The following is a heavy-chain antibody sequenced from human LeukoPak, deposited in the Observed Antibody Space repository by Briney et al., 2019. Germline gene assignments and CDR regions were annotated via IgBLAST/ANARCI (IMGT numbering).Heavy chain of an antibody. CDR1: GFSFDDYD. J-gene: IGHJ4*02. V-gene: IGHV3-9*01. D-gene: IGHD5-12*01. CDR3: AKVMGGYGGGFDH. CDR2: IRWKTGGS. Sequence: GRSLRLSCAASGFSFDDYDMHWVRQAPGKGLEWVSSIRWKTGGSDYADSVRGRFTISKDNAKNSLYLQLNSLRVEDTALYYCAKVMGGYGGGFDHWGQGTLVIVSS.